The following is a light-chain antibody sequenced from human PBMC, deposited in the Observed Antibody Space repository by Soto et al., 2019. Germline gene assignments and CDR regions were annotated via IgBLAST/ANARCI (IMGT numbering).Light chain of an antibody. CDR1: QSISSW. CDR3: QQYNSYSWT. CDR2: DAS. Sequence: DIQITQSPSTLSASAGDRVTITCRSSQSISSWLAWYQQKPGKAPKLLIYDASSLESGVPSRFSGSGSGTEFTLTISSLQPDDFATYYCQQYNSYSWTLGQGTKVDIK. V-gene: IGKV1-5*01. J-gene: IGKJ1*01.